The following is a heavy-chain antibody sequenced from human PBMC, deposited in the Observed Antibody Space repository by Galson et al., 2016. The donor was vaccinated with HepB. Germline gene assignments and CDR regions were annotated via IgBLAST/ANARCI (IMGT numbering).Heavy chain of an antibody. CDR2: ISSSSSDS. CDR1: GFTFSTYS. D-gene: IGHD1-26*01. CDR3: ARGEIETLPYYYFGMDG. J-gene: IGHJ6*02. V-gene: IGHV3-48*02. Sequence: SLRLSCAASGFTFSTYSMTWVRQAPGKGLEWISYISSSSSDSFYADSVKGRFTISRDNAKNSLYLKMSSLTDDDTAVYYCARGEIETLPYYYFGMDGWGQGTTVTVSS.